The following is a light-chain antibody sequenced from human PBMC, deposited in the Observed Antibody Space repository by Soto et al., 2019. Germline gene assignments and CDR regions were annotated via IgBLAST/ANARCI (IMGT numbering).Light chain of an antibody. J-gene: IGLJ1*01. Sequence: QSALAQPASVSGSPGQSITISCTGTSSDVGGYNYVSWYQQLPGKAPKLMIYDVSDRPSGVSNRFSGSKSGNTASLTISGLQAEDEADYYCSSYTSSRLYVFGTGTKVTVL. CDR2: DVS. V-gene: IGLV2-14*01. CDR3: SSYTSSRLYV. CDR1: SSDVGGYNY.